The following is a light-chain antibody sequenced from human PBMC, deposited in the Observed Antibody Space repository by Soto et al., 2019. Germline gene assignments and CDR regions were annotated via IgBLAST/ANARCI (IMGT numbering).Light chain of an antibody. CDR3: QQYGSSPRT. CDR1: QSVSSSY. V-gene: IGKV3-20*01. J-gene: IGKJ4*01. Sequence: EIVLTQSPGTLSLSPGERATLSCRASQSVSSSYLAWYQQKPGQAPRLFIYGASSRATGIPDRFSGCGSGTDFTLTISRQEPEDFAVYYCQQYGSSPRTLGGGTKVEIK. CDR2: GAS.